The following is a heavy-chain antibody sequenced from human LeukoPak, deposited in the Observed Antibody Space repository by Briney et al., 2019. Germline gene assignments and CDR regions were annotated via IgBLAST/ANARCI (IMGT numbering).Heavy chain of an antibody. CDR1: GGSFSGYY. V-gene: IGHV4-34*01. CDR2: INHSGST. Sequence: PSETLSLTCAVYGGSFSGYYWSWIRQPPGKGLEWIGEINHSGSTNYNPSLKSRVTISVDTSKNQFSLKLSSVTAADTAVYYCARGGGRDGYNYRRAFGIWGQGTMVTVSS. CDR3: ARGGGRDGYNYRRAFGI. J-gene: IGHJ3*02. D-gene: IGHD5-24*01.